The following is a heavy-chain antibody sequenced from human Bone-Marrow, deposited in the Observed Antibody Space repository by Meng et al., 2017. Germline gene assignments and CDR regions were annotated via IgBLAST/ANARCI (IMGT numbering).Heavy chain of an antibody. D-gene: IGHD6-13*01. CDR1: GFTFDDYG. CDR2: ISWNGGKI. J-gene: IGHJ6*02. CDR3: ARDWYRDSYYYGMDV. V-gene: IGHV3-20*04. Sequence: GESLKISCAASGFTFDDYGMGWVRQVPGKGLEWVSGISWNGGKIGYADSVKGRFTISRDNAKNKNSLYLQMNSLRAEDTALYYCARDWYRDSYYYGMDVWGQGNMVTVSS.